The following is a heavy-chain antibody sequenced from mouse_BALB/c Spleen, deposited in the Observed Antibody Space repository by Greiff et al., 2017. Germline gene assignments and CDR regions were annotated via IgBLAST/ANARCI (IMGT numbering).Heavy chain of an antibody. V-gene: IGHV5-6-2*01. CDR1: GFTFSSYY. D-gene: IGHD2-1*01. CDR2: INSNGGST. CDR3: ARHGNYYFDY. Sequence: VQLKESGGGLVKLGGSLKLSCAASGFTFSSYYMSWVRQTPEKRLELVAAINSNGGSTYYPDTVKGRFTISRDNAKNTLYLQMSSLKSEDTALYYCARHGNYYFDYWGQGTTLTVSS. J-gene: IGHJ2*01.